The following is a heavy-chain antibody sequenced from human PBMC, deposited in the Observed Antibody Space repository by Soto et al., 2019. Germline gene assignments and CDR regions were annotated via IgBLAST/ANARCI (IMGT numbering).Heavy chain of an antibody. J-gene: IGHJ3*02. CDR2: ISSSSSYI. CDR1: GFTFSSYS. CDR3: ARLAGRGGPDAFDI. Sequence: GGSLRLSCAASGFTFSSYSMNWVRQAPGKGLEWVSSISSSSSYIYYADSVKGRFTISRDNAKNSLYLQMNSLRAEDTAVYYCARLAGRGGPDAFDIWGQGTMVTVSS. D-gene: IGHD3-10*01. V-gene: IGHV3-21*01.